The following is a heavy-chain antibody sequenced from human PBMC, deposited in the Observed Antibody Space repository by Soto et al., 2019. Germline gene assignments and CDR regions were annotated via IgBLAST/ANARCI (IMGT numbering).Heavy chain of an antibody. J-gene: IGHJ4*02. CDR3: ARGRYGDY. V-gene: IGHV1-18*01. Sequence: QVHLVQSGAEVKKPGASVKVSCKGSGYGFTTYGITWVRQAPGQGLEWMAWISAHNGNTNYAQTLQGRVTVTRDTSTSTAYMELRSLRSDDTAVYYCARGRYGDYWGQGARVTVSS. D-gene: IGHD1-1*01. CDR2: ISAHNGNT. CDR1: GYGFTTYG.